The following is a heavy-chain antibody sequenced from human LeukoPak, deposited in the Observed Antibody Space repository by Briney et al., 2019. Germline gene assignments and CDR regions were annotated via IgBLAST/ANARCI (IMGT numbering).Heavy chain of an antibody. D-gene: IGHD5-18*01. CDR2: VNPNSGGT. Sequence: WASVKGSCKASGYTFTGYYMFWVRQVPGQGLEWMGWVNPNSGGTNYAQKFQGRVTMTRDTSISTAYMELSRLRSDDTAVYYCARGGWLWEPTDTAMAYDYGMDVWGQGTTVTVSS. J-gene: IGHJ6*02. CDR1: GYTFTGYY. V-gene: IGHV1-2*02. CDR3: ARGGWLWEPTDTAMAYDYGMDV.